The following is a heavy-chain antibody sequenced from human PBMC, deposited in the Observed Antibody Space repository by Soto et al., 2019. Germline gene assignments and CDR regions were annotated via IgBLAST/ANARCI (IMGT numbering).Heavy chain of an antibody. CDR1: GFPFDDYA. J-gene: IGHJ4*02. V-gene: IGHV3-9*01. CDR3: AKSPYYDFWSGPDY. CDR2: ISWNSGSI. Sequence: LRLSCAASGFPFDDYAIHWVRPATGKGLEWVSGISWNSGSIGYADSVKGRFTISRDNAKNSLYLQMNSLRAEDTALYYCAKSPYYDFWSGPDYWGQGTLVTVSS. D-gene: IGHD3-3*01.